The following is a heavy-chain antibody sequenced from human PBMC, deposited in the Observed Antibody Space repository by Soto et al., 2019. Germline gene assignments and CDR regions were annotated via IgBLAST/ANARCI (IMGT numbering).Heavy chain of an antibody. Sequence: QLQLQESGPGLVKPSETLSLTCTVSGGSISSSSYYWGWIRQPPGKGLEWIGSIYYSGSTYYNPSLKSRVTISVDTSKNQFSLKLSSVTAADTGVYYCARPSGSYLYYFDYWGQGTLVTVSS. D-gene: IGHD1-26*01. V-gene: IGHV4-39*01. J-gene: IGHJ4*02. CDR3: ARPSGSYLYYFDY. CDR2: IYYSGST. CDR1: GGSISSSSYY.